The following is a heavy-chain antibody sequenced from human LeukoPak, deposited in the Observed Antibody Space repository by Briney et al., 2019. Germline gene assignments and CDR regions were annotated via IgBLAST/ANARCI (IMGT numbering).Heavy chain of an antibody. J-gene: IGHJ5*02. CDR2: INPNSGGT. D-gene: IGHD6-13*01. Sequence: GASVKVSCKASGYTFTDYYMHWVRRAPGQGLEWMGWINPNSGGTNYAQNFQDRIAMTRDTSISTTYMELSRLRFDDTAVYYCARGGGSSWWSFDPWGQGTLVTVSS. V-gene: IGHV1-2*02. CDR3: ARGGGSSWWSFDP. CDR1: GYTFTDYY.